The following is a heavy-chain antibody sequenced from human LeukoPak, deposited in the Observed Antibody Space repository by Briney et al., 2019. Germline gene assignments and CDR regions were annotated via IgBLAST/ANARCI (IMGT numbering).Heavy chain of an antibody. D-gene: IGHD3-22*01. Sequence: PSETLSLTCAVYGGSFSVYYWSWVRQPPGKGLEWIGEINHSGSTNYSPSLMSRVTISVDTSKNQFSLRLSSVTAADTAVYYCARGTYYYDSSGYYFDYWGQGTLVTVSS. CDR1: GGSFSVYY. J-gene: IGHJ4*02. V-gene: IGHV4-34*01. CDR2: INHSGST. CDR3: ARGTYYYDSSGYYFDY.